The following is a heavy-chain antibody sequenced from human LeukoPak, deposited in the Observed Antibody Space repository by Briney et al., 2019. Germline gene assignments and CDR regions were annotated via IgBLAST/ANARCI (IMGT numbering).Heavy chain of an antibody. J-gene: IGHJ4*02. CDR2: VRISSEGEPT. V-gene: IGHV3-15*01. CDR3: TADFSHSSAWSFDY. CDR1: GFTFSNAW. Sequence: GGSLRLSCAASGFTFSNAWLSWVRQAPGKGLEWVGRVRISSEGEPTDYPGPVKGRFTISRDRSKDTVYLQMNSLKTEDTAVYYCTADFSHSSAWSFDYWGRGTLVTVDS. D-gene: IGHD3-22*01.